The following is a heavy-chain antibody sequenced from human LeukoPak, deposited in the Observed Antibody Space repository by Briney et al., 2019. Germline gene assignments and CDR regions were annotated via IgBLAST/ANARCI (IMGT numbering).Heavy chain of an antibody. CDR2: IHTSGST. J-gene: IGHJ4*02. CDR1: GGSLSSYY. CDR3: AGRAQTTGWSFDY. D-gene: IGHD6-19*01. V-gene: IGHV4-4*07. Sequence: SGTLSLTCIVSGGSLSSYYWSWIRQPAGKGLEWIGQIHTSGSTNYNPSLKSRVAMSVDTSKNQFSLELSSVTAADTAVYYCAGRAQTTGWSFDYWGQGALVTVSS.